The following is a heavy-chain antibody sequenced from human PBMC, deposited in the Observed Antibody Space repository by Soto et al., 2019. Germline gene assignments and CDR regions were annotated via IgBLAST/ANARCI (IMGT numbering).Heavy chain of an antibody. CDR3: ARGGSGHGDDNWFDP. CDR1: GGSISSGDYA. Sequence: QLQLQESGSGLVKPSQTLSLTCGVSGGSISSGDYAWSWIRQPPGKDLEWIGYIYHSGSTYYNPSLKSRVTVSVDTSKSQFSLKLNSVTAADTAVYFCARGGSGHGDDNWFDPWGPGTLVTVSS. V-gene: IGHV4-30-2*01. CDR2: IYHSGST. D-gene: IGHD4-17*01. J-gene: IGHJ5*02.